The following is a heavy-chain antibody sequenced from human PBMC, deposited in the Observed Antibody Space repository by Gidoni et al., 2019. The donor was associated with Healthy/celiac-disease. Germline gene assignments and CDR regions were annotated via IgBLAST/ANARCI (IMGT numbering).Heavy chain of an antibody. CDR2: IIPIFGTA. V-gene: IGHV1-69*01. Sequence: QVQLVQSGAEVKKPGSSVKVSCKASGGTFSRYAIRWLRQAPGQGLEWMGGIIPIFGTANDAQKFQGRVTITADESTSTAYMELSSLRSEDTAVYYCARDPLRFLVAGTNYYYYGMDVWGQGTTVTVSS. CDR3: ARDPLRFLVAGTNYYYYGMDV. D-gene: IGHD6-19*01. CDR1: GGTFSRYA. J-gene: IGHJ6*02.